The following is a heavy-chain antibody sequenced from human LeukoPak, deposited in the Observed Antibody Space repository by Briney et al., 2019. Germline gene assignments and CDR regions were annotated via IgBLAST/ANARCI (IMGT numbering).Heavy chain of an antibody. CDR3: AKDANWSDLGFDL. D-gene: IGHD1-1*01. CDR1: GFTFSSYG. Sequence: GGSLRLSCAASGFTFSSYGMHWVRQAPGKGLEWVEFIRYDGSNKYYADSVKGRFTISRDNSKNTLYLQMNSLRAEDTAVYYCAKDANWSDLGFDLWGQGSLVTVAS. CDR2: IRYDGSNK. V-gene: IGHV3-30*02. J-gene: IGHJ4*02.